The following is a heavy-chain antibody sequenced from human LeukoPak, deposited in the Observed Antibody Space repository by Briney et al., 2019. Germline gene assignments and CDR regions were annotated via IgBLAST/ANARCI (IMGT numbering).Heavy chain of an antibody. J-gene: IGHJ6*02. CDR1: GYSFTSYW. D-gene: IGHD6-19*01. CDR3: AGLFGGSGSSSSDYYYYGMDV. Sequence: GESLKISCKGSGYSFTSYWIGWVRQMPGKGLEWMGIIYPGDSDTRYSPSFQGQVTISADRSISTAYLQWSSLKASDTAMYYCAGLFGGSGSSSSDYYYYGMDVWGQGTTVTVSS. CDR2: IYPGDSDT. V-gene: IGHV5-51*01.